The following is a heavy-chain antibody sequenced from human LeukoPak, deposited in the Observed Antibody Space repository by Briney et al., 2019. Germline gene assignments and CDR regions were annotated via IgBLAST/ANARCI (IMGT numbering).Heavy chain of an antibody. V-gene: IGHV4-39*01. CDR2: IFYSGST. CDR3: ARHYHADVAAAGFDY. CDR1: GGSISTSNYY. Sequence: ASETLSLTCTVSGGSISTSNYYWGWIRQPPGKGLEWFGNIFYSGSTYYNPSLKSRVTISVDTSKNQFSLKLSSVTAADTAVYYCARHYHADVAAAGFDYWGQGTLVTVSS. J-gene: IGHJ4*02. D-gene: IGHD6-13*01.